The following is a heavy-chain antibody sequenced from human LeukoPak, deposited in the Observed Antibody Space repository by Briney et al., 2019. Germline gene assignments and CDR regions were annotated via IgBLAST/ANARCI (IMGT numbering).Heavy chain of an antibody. CDR1: GGSISSYY. V-gene: IGHV4-4*07. CDR3: ARGLRVTSRYFDY. Sequence: SETLSLTCTVSGGSISSYYWSLIRQPAGKGLEWIGRIYTSGSTNYNPSLKSRVTMSVDTSKNQFSLKLSSVTAADTAVYYCARGLRVTSRYFDYWGQGTLVTVSS. D-gene: IGHD2-21*02. J-gene: IGHJ4*02. CDR2: IYTSGST.